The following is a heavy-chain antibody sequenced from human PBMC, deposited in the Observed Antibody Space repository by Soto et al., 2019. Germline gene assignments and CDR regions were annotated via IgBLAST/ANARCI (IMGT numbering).Heavy chain of an antibody. CDR3: AKVGGRGSYFDY. D-gene: IGHD1-26*01. CDR1: GFTFSSYG. CDR2: ISYDGSNK. J-gene: IGHJ4*02. V-gene: IGHV3-30*18. Sequence: QVQLVESGGGVVQPGRSLRLSCAASGFTFSSYGMHWVRQAPGKGLEWVAVISYDGSNKYYADSVKGRFTISRDNSKNTLYLQMNSLRAEDTAVYYCAKVGGRGSYFDYWGQGTLVTVSS.